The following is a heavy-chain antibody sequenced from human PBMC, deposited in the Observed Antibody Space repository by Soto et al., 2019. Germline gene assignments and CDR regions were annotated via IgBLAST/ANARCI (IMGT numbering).Heavy chain of an antibody. D-gene: IGHD1-1*01. CDR1: GYKFSTYA. J-gene: IGHJ6*02. V-gene: IGHV1-3*01. CDR2: INGGNGHT. Sequence: NISSTASGYKFSTYALHWVRQAPGQGLEWMGWINGGNGHTRYSQKFKDRVTISRDTPASTAYMELSGLRSEDTAVYYCARGKGMEENYYYYGMDVWGQVTTFTVS. CDR3: ARGKGMEENYYYYGMDV.